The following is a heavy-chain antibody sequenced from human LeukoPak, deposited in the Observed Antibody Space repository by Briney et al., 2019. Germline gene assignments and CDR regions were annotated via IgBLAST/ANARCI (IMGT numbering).Heavy chain of an antibody. CDR3: ATRDY. Sequence: SETLSLTCAVYGGSFSVYYWSWIRQPPGKGLEWTAEINHSGSTNYNPSLKSRVTISVDTSKNQFSLKLNSVTAADTAVYYCATRDYWSQGMMVTVSS. V-gene: IGHV4-34*01. CDR2: INHSGST. CDR1: GGSFSVYY. J-gene: IGHJ4*01.